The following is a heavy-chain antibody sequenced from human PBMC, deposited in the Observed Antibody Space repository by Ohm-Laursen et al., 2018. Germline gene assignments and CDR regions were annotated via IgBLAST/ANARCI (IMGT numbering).Heavy chain of an antibody. V-gene: IGHV3-48*03. CDR3: ARGPVRGLTDY. CDR2: ISSSGSTI. Sequence: SLRLSCAATGLTFSSYEMNWVRQAPGKGLEWVSYISSSGSTIHYADSVKGRFTISRDNAKNSLYLQMNSLRAEDTAVYHCARGPVRGLTDYWGQGTLVTVSS. J-gene: IGHJ4*02. D-gene: IGHD3-16*01. CDR1: GLTFSSYE.